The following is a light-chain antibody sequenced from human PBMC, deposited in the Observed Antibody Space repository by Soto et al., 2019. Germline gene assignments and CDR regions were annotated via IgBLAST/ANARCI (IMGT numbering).Light chain of an antibody. CDR2: DNN. Sequence: VLTQPPSVSAAPGQKVTISCSGSSSNIGNNYVSWYQQLPGTAPKLLIYDNNKRPSGIPDRFSGSKSGTSATLGITGLQTGDEVDYYCGTWESTLSAYVFATGTKVTVL. CDR1: SSNIGNNY. CDR3: GTWESTLSAYV. V-gene: IGLV1-51*01. J-gene: IGLJ1*01.